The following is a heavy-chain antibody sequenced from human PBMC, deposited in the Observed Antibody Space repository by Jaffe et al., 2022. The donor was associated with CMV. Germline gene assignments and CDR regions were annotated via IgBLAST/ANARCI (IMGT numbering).Heavy chain of an antibody. CDR3: ARVVRYTSTWDDKANIDF. D-gene: IGHD6-13*01. CDR2: ISSGSIWM. Sequence: EVQLVESGGGPVRPGGSLRLSCAASGFTFSDYSMSWVRQAPGKGLEWVSSISSGSIWMFYADSVKGRFTISRDNAKNSLYLQMDSLRAEDTAVYYCARVVRYTSTWDDKANIDFWGQGTLVTASA. V-gene: IGHV3-21*01. J-gene: IGHJ4*02. CDR1: GFTFSDYS.